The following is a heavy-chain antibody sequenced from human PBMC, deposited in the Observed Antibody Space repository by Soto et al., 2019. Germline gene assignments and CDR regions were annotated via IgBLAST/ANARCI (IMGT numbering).Heavy chain of an antibody. V-gene: IGHV4-4*07. Sequence: SETLSLTCTVSGGSISSYYWSWIRQPAGKGLEWIGRIYTSGSTNYNPSLKSRVTMSVDTSKNQFSLKLSSVTAADTAVYYCARGTIVVVPAAINVWGQGTTVTVSS. J-gene: IGHJ6*02. CDR1: GGSISSYY. CDR2: IYTSGST. CDR3: ARGTIVVVPAAINV. D-gene: IGHD2-2*02.